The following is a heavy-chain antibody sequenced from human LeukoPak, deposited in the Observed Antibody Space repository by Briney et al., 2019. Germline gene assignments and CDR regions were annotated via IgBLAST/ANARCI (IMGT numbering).Heavy chain of an antibody. D-gene: IGHD4-17*01. CDR1: GGSFSGYY. V-gene: IGHV4-34*01. CDR2: ISHSGST. J-gene: IGHJ5*02. Sequence: PSETLSLTCAVYGGSFSGYYWSWIRQPPGKGLEWIGEISHSGSTNYNPSLKSRVTISVDTSKNQFSLKLSSVTAADTAVYYCAGRTVTTVGSWFDPWGQGTLVTVSS. CDR3: AGRTVTTVGSWFDP.